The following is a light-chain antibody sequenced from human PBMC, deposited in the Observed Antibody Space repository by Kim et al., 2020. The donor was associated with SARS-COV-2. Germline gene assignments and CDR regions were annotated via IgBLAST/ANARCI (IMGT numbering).Light chain of an antibody. CDR1: QNIGNY. Sequence: DIQMTQSPSSLSASVGDRVTITCRASQNIGNYLNWYQQKPGQAPNFLIYAASSLQSGVPSRFSGSGSGTYFTLTIRSLQPEDSATYFCQQTYSTPYTCGQGTKLEI. J-gene: IGKJ2*01. CDR2: AAS. CDR3: QQTYSTPYT. V-gene: IGKV1-39*01.